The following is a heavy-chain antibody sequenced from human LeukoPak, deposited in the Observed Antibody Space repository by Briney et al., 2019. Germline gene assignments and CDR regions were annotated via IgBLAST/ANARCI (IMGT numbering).Heavy chain of an antibody. CDR3: ARSSGWRDAFDF. CDR2: TYNSGNT. Sequence: SVTLSLTCSVSGGSISISGFYWNWIRQLPGKGLEWIGYTYNSGNTYYNPSFGSRVTISTDTSMNQFFLKSHSVTAADTAVYYCARSSGWRDAFDFWGRGTMVTVSS. D-gene: IGHD6-19*01. CDR1: GGSISISGFY. J-gene: IGHJ3*01. V-gene: IGHV4-31*03.